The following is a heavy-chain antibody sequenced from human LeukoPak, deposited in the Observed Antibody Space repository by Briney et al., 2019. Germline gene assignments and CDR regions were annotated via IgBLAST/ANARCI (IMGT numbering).Heavy chain of an antibody. Sequence: SETLSLTCTVSGVSISSYYWSWIRQPAGKGLEWIGRIYTSGSTNYNPSLKRRVTMSVDTSKNQFSLKLSSVTAADTAVYYCARSKAHLSTSWYGTWFDPWGQGTLVTVSS. D-gene: IGHD2-2*01. J-gene: IGHJ5*02. CDR2: IYTSGST. CDR1: GVSISSYY. CDR3: ARSKAHLSTSWYGTWFDP. V-gene: IGHV4-4*07.